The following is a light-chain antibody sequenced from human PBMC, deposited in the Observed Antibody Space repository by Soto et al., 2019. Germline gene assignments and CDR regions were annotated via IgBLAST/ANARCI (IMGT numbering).Light chain of an antibody. CDR3: AQGLATPFT. CDR2: LGS. Sequence: EIVLTQSPLSLPVTPGEPASISCRSSHNLLHSNGYNYLNWYLQKPGQSPQLLIYLGSNRASGVPDRFSGSGSGTDFTLTINRVEAEDVGLYFCAQGLATPFTFGGGTKVDIK. V-gene: IGKV2-28*01. J-gene: IGKJ4*01. CDR1: HNLLHSNGYNY.